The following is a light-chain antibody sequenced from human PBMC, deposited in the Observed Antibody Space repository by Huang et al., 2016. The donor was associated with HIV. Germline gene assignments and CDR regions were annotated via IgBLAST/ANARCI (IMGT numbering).Light chain of an antibody. CDR3: QQYDSLVT. V-gene: IGKV1-33*01. Sequence: DIQMTQSPSSLSASVGDRVTMTCQASQDINNYLNWYQQQPGKAPKLLIYDASSMETGVPSRFRGSGSGTDFTFTISSLQPEDIGTYYCQQYDSLVTFGGGTRVEIK. CDR2: DAS. CDR1: QDINNY. J-gene: IGKJ4*01.